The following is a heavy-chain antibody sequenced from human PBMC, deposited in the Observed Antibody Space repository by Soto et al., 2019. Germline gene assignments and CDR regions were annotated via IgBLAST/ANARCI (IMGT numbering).Heavy chain of an antibody. Sequence: SETLSLTCTVSGGSISSGDYYWSWIRQPPGKGLEWIGYIYHSGSTDYADSVKDRFTISRDNSENTLYLQMSSLRAEDTAVYYCSKGSYSGTSGALDSWGQGTLVTVSS. CDR2: IYHSGST. CDR3: SKGSYSGTSGALDS. J-gene: IGHJ4*02. V-gene: IGHV4-30-2*01. CDR1: GGSISSGDYY. D-gene: IGHD1-26*01.